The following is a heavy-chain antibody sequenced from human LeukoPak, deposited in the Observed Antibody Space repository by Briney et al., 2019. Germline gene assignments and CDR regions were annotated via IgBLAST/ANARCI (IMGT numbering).Heavy chain of an antibody. CDR3: ASLKECSSTSCRTTDY. V-gene: IGHV4-34*01. D-gene: IGHD2-2*01. CDR2: INHSGST. J-gene: IGHJ4*02. CDR1: GGSIGTYY. Sequence: SETLSLTCTVSGGSIGTYYWSWIRQPPGKGLEWIGEINHSGSTNYNPSLKSRVTISVDTSKNQFSLKLSSVTAADTAVYYCASLKECSSTSCRTTDYWGQGTLVTVSS.